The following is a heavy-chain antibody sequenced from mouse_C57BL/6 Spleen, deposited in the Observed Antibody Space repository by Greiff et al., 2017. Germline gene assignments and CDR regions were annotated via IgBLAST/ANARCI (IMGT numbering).Heavy chain of an antibody. J-gene: IGHJ4*01. CDR1: GYTFTGYS. Sequence: QVQLQQPGTELVKPGASVKLSCKASGYTFTGYSMHWVKQRPGQGLEWIGNINPSNGGTNYNEKFKSKATLTVDKSSSTAYMQLSSLTSEDSAVYYYARKRDWDSFAMDYWGQGTSLTVSS. D-gene: IGHD3-3*01. CDR2: INPSNGGT. V-gene: IGHV1-53*01. CDR3: ARKRDWDSFAMDY.